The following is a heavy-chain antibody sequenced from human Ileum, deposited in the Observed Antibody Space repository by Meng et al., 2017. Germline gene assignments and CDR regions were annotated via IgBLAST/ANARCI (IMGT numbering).Heavy chain of an antibody. D-gene: IGHD2-8*01. CDR2: TYYRSKWYY. CDR3: ARWVHESGVFDY. Sequence: HLQKAAPGRVKPPQPFPPPWPISGDSVSSNSAAWSLIRQSPSGGLEWLGRTYYRSKWYYEYGLSVKSRIAINPETSKDQFSLQLNSVTPEDTAVYFCARWVHESGVFDYWGQGILVTVSS. CDR1: GDSVSSNSAA. V-gene: IGHV6-1*02. J-gene: IGHJ4*02.